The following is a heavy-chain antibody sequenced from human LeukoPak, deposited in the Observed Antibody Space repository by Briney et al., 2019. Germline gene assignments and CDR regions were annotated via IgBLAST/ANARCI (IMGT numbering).Heavy chain of an antibody. CDR2: ISGSGGST. CDR1: GFTFSSYA. V-gene: IGHV3-23*01. J-gene: IGHJ4*02. Sequence: GGSLRLSCAASGFTFSSYAMSWVRQAPGKGLEWVSAISGSGGSTYYADSVEGRFTISRDNSKNTLYLQMNSLRAEDTAVYYCAKRSRITMILLATATHYFDYWGQGTLVTVSS. D-gene: IGHD3-22*01. CDR3: AKRSRITMILLATATHYFDY.